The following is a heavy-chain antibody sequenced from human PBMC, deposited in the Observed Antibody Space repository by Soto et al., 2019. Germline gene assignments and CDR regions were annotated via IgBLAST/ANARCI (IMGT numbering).Heavy chain of an antibody. Sequence: PGGSLRLSCAASGFTFSSYAMHWVRRAPGKGLEWVADILYDGSNQYYADSVKGRFTISRDNSKNTLYLQMNSLGAEDTAVYYCARETDGMDVWGQGTTVTSP. J-gene: IGHJ6*02. CDR3: ARETDGMDV. V-gene: IGHV3-30-3*01. CDR2: ILYDGSNQ. CDR1: GFTFSSYA.